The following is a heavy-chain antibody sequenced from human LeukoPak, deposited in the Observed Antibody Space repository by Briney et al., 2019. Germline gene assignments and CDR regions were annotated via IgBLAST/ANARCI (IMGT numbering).Heavy chain of an antibody. D-gene: IGHD3-3*01. V-gene: IGHV4-38-2*02. CDR1: GYSISSGYY. J-gene: IGHJ4*02. CDR3: ARDRHFGSITIFGVVIKEGGELDY. CDR2: IYHSGST. Sequence: SETLSLTCTVSGYSISSGYYWGWIRQPPGKGLEWIGSIYHSGSTYYNPSLKSRVTISVDTSKNQFSLKLSSVTAADTAVYYCARDRHFGSITIFGVVIKEGGELDYWGQGTLVTVSS.